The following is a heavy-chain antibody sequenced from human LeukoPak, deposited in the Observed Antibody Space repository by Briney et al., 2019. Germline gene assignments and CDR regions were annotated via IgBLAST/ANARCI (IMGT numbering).Heavy chain of an antibody. J-gene: IGHJ5*02. CDR3: ARGIWFGYNWFDP. CDR1: GFTFSSYW. Sequence: GGSLRLSCAASGFTFSSYWMSWVRQAPGKGLEWVANIKQDGSEKYYVDSVKGRFTISRDNAKNSLYLQMYSLRAEDMAVYYCARGIWFGYNWFDPWGQGTLVTVSS. CDR2: IKQDGSEK. V-gene: IGHV3-7*03. D-gene: IGHD3-10*01.